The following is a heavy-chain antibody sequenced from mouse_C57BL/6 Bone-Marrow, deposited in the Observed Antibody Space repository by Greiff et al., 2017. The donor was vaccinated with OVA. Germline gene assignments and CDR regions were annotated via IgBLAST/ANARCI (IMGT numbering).Heavy chain of an antibody. CDR2: ISNGGGST. D-gene: IGHD2-1*01. V-gene: IGHV5-12*01. CDR3: ARRDGNYAYFDV. J-gene: IGHJ1*03. CDR1: GFTFSDYY. Sequence: EVMLVESGGGLVQPGGSLKLSCAASGFTFSDYYMYWVRQTPEKRLEWVAYISNGGGSTYYPDTVKGRFTISRDNATNTLYLQMSRLKSEDTAMYYCARRDGNYAYFDVWGTGTTVTVSS.